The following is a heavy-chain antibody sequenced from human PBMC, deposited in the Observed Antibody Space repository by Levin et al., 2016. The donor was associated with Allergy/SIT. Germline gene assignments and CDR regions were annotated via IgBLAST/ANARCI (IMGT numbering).Heavy chain of an antibody. V-gene: IGHV3-48*03. D-gene: IGHD3-10*01. CDR1: GFTFSDYE. J-gene: IGHJ4*02. CDR2: ISNSGGTT. CDR3: ARRGHYSGSGSSRLFHFDS. Sequence: GGSLRLSCAASGFTFSDYEMNWVRRAPGKGLEWVSCISNSGGTTYYADSVKGRFSISRDNAESSLYLQMNTLTVEDTAVYYCARRGHYSGSGSSRLFHFDSWGQGILVTVSS.